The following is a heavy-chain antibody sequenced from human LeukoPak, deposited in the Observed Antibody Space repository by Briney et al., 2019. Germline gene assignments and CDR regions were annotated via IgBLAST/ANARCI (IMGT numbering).Heavy chain of an antibody. CDR1: GYTFTSYA. D-gene: IGHD3-16*01. CDR2: INAGNGNT. J-gene: IGHJ3*02. CDR3: ASFALAWGGRAFDI. V-gene: IGHV1-3*01. Sequence: ASVKVSCKASGYTFTSYAMHWVRQAPGQRLEWMGWINAGNGNTKYSQKFQGRVTITRDTSASTAYMELSSLRSEDTAGYYCASFALAWGGRAFDIWGQGTMVTVSS.